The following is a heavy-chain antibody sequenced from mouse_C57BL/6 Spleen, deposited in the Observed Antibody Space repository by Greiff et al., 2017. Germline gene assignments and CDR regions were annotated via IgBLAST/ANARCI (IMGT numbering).Heavy chain of an antibody. J-gene: IGHJ2*01. D-gene: IGHD2-2*01. CDR2: INPNNGGT. CDR3: ARLGLWLRRGYFDY. V-gene: IGHV1-26*01. CDR1: GYTFTDYY. Sequence: EVQLQQSGPELVKPGASVKISCKASGYTFTDYYMNWVKQSHGKSLEWIGDINPNNGGTSYNQKFKGKATLTVDKSSSTAYMELRSLTSEDSAVDYCARLGLWLRRGYFDYWGQGTTLTVSS.